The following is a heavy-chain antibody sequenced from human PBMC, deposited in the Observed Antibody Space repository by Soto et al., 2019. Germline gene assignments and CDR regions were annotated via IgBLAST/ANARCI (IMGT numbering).Heavy chain of an antibody. V-gene: IGHV1-8*01. Sequence: GASVKVSCKASGYTFTSYDINWVRQATGQGLEWMGWMNPNSGNTGYAQKFQGRVTMTRNTSISTAYMELSSLRSEDTAVYYRARGAFGVRAYGMDVWGQGTTVTVSS. CDR2: MNPNSGNT. J-gene: IGHJ6*02. CDR3: ARGAFGVRAYGMDV. CDR1: GYTFTSYD. D-gene: IGHD3-10*01.